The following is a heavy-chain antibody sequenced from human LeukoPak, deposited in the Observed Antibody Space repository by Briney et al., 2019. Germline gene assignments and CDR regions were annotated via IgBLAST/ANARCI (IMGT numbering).Heavy chain of an antibody. J-gene: IGHJ5*02. CDR2: ISGSGGTT. V-gene: IGHV3-23*01. CDR3: AKESSWGTVVTPGGPSA. D-gene: IGHD4-23*01. CDR1: GFTFSTYA. Sequence: PGGSLRLSCAASGFTFSTYAMSWVRQAPGKGLEWVSAISGSGGTTYYADSVKGRFTISRDNSKNTLYLQMNSLRAEDTAVYYCAKESSWGTVVTPGGPSAWGQGTLVTASS.